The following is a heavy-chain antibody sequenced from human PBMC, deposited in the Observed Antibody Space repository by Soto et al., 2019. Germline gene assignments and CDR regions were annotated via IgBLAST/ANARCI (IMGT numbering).Heavy chain of an antibody. CDR2: INHSGST. CDR1: GGSFSGYY. J-gene: IGHJ4*02. V-gene: IGHV4-34*01. Sequence: ETLSLTCAVYGGSFSGYYWSWIRQPPGKGLEWIGEINHSGSTNYNPSLKSRVTISVDTSKNQFSLKLSSVTAADTAVYYCARTRGTAITFGGVIVTPHDYWGQGTLVTVSS. D-gene: IGHD3-16*02. CDR3: ARTRGTAITFGGVIVTPHDY.